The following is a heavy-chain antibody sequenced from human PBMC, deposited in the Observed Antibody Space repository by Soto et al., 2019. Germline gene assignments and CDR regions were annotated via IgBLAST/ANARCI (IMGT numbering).Heavy chain of an antibody. CDR3: ARDVAPSLYYYYYYGMDV. D-gene: IGHD2-15*01. V-gene: IGHV3-30-3*01. CDR1: GFTFSSYA. Sequence: QVQLVESGGGVVQPGRSLRLSCAASGFTFSSYAMHWARQAPGKGLEWVAVISYDGSNKYYADSVKGRFTISRDNSKNTLYLQMNSLRAEDTAVYYCARDVAPSLYYYYYYGMDVWGQGTTVTVSS. CDR2: ISYDGSNK. J-gene: IGHJ6*02.